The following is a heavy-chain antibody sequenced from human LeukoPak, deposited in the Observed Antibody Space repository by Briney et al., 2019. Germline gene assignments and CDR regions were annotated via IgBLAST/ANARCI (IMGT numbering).Heavy chain of an antibody. D-gene: IGHD3-16*01. CDR1: GFTFSSYE. V-gene: IGHV3-48*03. CDR2: IGGSGSAI. CDR3: ARDASLAGDRVEY. J-gene: IGHJ4*02. Sequence: TGGSLRLSCAASGFTFSSYEMSWVREAPGKGLEWVSYIGGSGSAIYYADSVKGRFTISRDNDKNSLYLQMISLRAEDTGVYYCARDASLAGDRVEYGGQGPLFTVSA.